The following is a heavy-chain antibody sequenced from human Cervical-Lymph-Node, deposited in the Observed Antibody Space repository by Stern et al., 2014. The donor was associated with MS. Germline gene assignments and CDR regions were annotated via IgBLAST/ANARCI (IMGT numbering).Heavy chain of an antibody. CDR1: GFTFSGHG. V-gene: IGHV3-33*05. Sequence: QVQLVESGGGVVQPGRSLRLSCAASGFTFSGHGLHWVRQAPGKGLEWVALISYDGSNKWYADSVKGRFTISRDSSRNTMFLQMNNLRLEDTAVYYCARDGHHYDHNGRGDAFDVWGQGAMVTVSS. CDR2: ISYDGSNK. CDR3: ARDGHHYDHNGRGDAFDV. J-gene: IGHJ3*01. D-gene: IGHD3-22*01.